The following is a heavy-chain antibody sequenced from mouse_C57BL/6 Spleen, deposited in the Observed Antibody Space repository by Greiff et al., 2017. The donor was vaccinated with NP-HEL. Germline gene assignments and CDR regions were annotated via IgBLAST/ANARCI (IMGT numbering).Heavy chain of an antibody. D-gene: IGHD2-4*01. CDR1: GFTFNTYA. Sequence: EVQLVESGGGLVQPKGSLKLSCAASGFTFNTYAMHWVRPAPGKGLEWVARIRSKSSNYATYYADSVKDRFTISRDDSQSMLYLQMNNLKTEVTAMYYCVRDQIYYDYDAWFAYWGQGTLVTVSA. V-gene: IGHV10-3*01. CDR3: VRDQIYYDYDAWFAY. CDR2: IRSKSSNYAT. J-gene: IGHJ3*01.